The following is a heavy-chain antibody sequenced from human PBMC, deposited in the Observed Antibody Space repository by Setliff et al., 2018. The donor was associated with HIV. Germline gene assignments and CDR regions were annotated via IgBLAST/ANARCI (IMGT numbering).Heavy chain of an antibody. V-gene: IGHV4-39*01. Sequence: SETLSLTCVVSGASITTNSYYWGWIRQTPEKGLEWIGDFYYSGTTYYNPSLKSRATISVDTSQNQFSLRLSSVTAADTAVYHCARFVLAWFDFSTGAVEVTDPYAFDFWGQGILVTVSS. CDR3: ARFVLAWFDFSTGAVEVTDPYAFDF. CDR2: FYYSGTT. J-gene: IGHJ4*02. D-gene: IGHD2-21*02. CDR1: GASITTNSYY.